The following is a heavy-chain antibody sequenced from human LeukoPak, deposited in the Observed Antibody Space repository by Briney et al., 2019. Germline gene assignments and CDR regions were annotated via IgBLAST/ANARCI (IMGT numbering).Heavy chain of an antibody. V-gene: IGHV3-48*03. Sequence: GGSLRLSCAASGFTFSSYEMNWVRQAPGKGLERVSYISTSGHMIYYADSVKGRFTISRDNAKNSLYLQMNSLRAEDTAVYYCAIRVNGLRYFDWLPGGFDYWGQGTLVTVSS. D-gene: IGHD3-9*01. J-gene: IGHJ4*02. CDR3: AIRVNGLRYFDWLPGGFDY. CDR2: ISTSGHMI. CDR1: GFTFSSYE.